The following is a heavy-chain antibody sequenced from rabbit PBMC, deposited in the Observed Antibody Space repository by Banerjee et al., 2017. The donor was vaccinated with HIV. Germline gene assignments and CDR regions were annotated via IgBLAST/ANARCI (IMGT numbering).Heavy chain of an antibody. CDR3: ARDAGADYYITHGMDL. J-gene: IGHJ6*01. Sequence: QQQLEESGGGLVKPEGSLTLSCTASGFSFSNKYVMCWVRQAPGKGLEWIACINTSTGNTVYASWAKGRFTISKTSSTALTLQMTSLTAADTATYFCARDAGADYYITHGMDLWGPGTLVTVS. D-gene: IGHD1-1*01. CDR2: INTSTGNT. V-gene: IGHV1S45*01. CDR1: GFSFSNKYV.